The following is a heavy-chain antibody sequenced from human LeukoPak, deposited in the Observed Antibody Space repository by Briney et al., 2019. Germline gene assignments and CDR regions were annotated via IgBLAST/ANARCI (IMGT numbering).Heavy chain of an antibody. CDR1: GYTFTSYD. Sequence: ASVKVSCKASGYTFTSYDINWVRQATGQGLEWMGWMNPNSGNTGYAQKFQGRVTMTRNTSISTAYMELSSLRSEDTAVYYCARVVGSSWSNYYYYYYMDVWGKGTTVTVSS. CDR3: ARVVGSSWSNYYYYYYMDV. V-gene: IGHV1-8*01. J-gene: IGHJ6*03. CDR2: MNPNSGNT. D-gene: IGHD6-13*01.